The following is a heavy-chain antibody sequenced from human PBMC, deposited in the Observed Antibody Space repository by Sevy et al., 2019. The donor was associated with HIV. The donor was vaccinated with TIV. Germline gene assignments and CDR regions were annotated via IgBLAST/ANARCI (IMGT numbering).Heavy chain of an antibody. CDR1: GFSFSIYW. V-gene: IGHV3-7*01. CDR3: VREGLGGYSYSLDY. Sequence: GGSLRLACAASGFSFSIYWMSWVRRAPGKGLEWVATMKQDGSEEDYVDPVKGRFTISRDNAKNSLFLQMNSLSAEDTAVYYCVREGLGGYSYSLDYWGHGTLVTVSS. J-gene: IGHJ4*01. D-gene: IGHD5-18*01. CDR2: MKQDGSEE.